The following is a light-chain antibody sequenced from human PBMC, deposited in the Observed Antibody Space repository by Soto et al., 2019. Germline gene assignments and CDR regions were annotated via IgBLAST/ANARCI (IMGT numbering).Light chain of an antibody. CDR2: AAS. J-gene: IGKJ1*01. V-gene: IGKV1-39*01. CDR3: QQSYSTPKT. CDR1: QSIYNS. Sequence: DIQMTQSPSSLSAFVGDRVTITCRASQSIYNSLNWYQQRPGKAPKLLLYAASSLHSGVPERFSGSGSGTDFTLTISSLQPEDFATYYCQQSYSTPKTFGQGTKVDIK.